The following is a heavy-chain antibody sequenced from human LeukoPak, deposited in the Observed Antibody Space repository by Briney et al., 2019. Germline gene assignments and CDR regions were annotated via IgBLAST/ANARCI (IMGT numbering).Heavy chain of an antibody. V-gene: IGHV4-39*07. CDR2: IYYTGST. J-gene: IGHJ4*02. Sequence: SETLSLTCTVSGGSISSSSYYWGWIRQPPGKGLEWIGTIYYTGSTYYNPSLKSRVTISVDTSKNQFSLKVSSVTAADTGVYYCASKSTDHGELRFDYWGQGTLVTVSS. CDR3: ASKSTDHGELRFDY. CDR1: GGSISSSSYY. D-gene: IGHD4-17*01.